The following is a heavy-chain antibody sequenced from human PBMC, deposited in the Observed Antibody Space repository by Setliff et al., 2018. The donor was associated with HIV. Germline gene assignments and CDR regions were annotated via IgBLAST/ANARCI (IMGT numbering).Heavy chain of an antibody. V-gene: IGHV3-48*04. CDR3: GRAPPYCSGGSCADY. Sequence: PGGSLRLSCAASGFTFSDYSMNWFRQTPGKGLEWVSFIHSSSSRIYYADSVKGRFTVSRDNAKNSLYLKMHNLRADQTAVYYCGRAPPYCSGGSCADYWGQGTLVTVSS. J-gene: IGHJ4*02. D-gene: IGHD2-15*01. CDR1: GFTFSDYS. CDR2: IHSSSSRI.